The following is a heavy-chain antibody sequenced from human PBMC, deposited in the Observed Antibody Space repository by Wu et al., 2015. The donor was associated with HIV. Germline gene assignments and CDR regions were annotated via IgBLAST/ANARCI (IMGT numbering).Heavy chain of an antibody. CDR2: IIPIFGTA. J-gene: IGHJ2*01. CDR3: ARDTTSDYVWGSYRYTNWYFDL. V-gene: IGHV1-69*13. Sequence: QVQLVQSGAEVKKPGSSVKVSCKASGGTFSSYAISWVRQAPGQGLEWMGRIIPIFGTANYAQKFQGRVTITADESTSTAYMELSSLRSEDTAVYYCARDTTSDYVWGSYRYTNWYFDLWGRGTLVTVSS. CDR1: GGTFSSYA. D-gene: IGHD3-16*02.